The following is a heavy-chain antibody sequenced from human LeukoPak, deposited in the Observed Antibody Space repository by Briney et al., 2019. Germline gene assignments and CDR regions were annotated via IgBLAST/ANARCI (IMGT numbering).Heavy chain of an antibody. CDR2: INAGNGNT. CDR3: ARFGVVVVAATSYYGMDV. J-gene: IGHJ6*04. D-gene: IGHD2-15*01. V-gene: IGHV1-3*01. CDR1: GYTFTSYA. Sequence: ASVKVSCKASGYTFTSYAMHWVRQAPGQRLEWMGWINAGNGNTKHSQKFQGRVTITRDTSASTAYMELSSLRSEDTAVYYCARFGVVVVAATSYYGMDVWGKGTTVTVSS.